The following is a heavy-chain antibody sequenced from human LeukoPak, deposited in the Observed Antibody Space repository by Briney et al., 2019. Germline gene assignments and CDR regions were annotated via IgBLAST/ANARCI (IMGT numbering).Heavy chain of an antibody. Sequence: SETPSLTCAVSGGSISSGSYSWSWIRQPPGKGLEWIGYIYHSGYTHYNPSLKSRVTISVDRSKNQFSLKLNSVTAADTAVYYCVRGRCSSTTCHDASDIWGQGTMVTVSS. J-gene: IGHJ3*02. CDR3: VRGRCSSTTCHDASDI. D-gene: IGHD2-2*01. CDR2: IYHSGYT. CDR1: GGSISSGSYS. V-gene: IGHV4-30-2*01.